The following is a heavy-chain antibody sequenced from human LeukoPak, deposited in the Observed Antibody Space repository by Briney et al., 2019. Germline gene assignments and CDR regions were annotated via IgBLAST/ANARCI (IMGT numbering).Heavy chain of an antibody. CDR2: INHSGST. J-gene: IGHJ5*02. Sequence: SETLSLTCAVYGGSFSGYYWSWIRQPPGKGLEWIGEINHSGSTNYNPSLKSRVTISVDTSKNQFSLKLSSVTAADTAVYYCARDAGNCSGGSCYSRPFDPWGQGTLVTVSS. CDR3: ARDAGNCSGGSCYSRPFDP. D-gene: IGHD2-15*01. CDR1: GGSFSGYY. V-gene: IGHV4-34*01.